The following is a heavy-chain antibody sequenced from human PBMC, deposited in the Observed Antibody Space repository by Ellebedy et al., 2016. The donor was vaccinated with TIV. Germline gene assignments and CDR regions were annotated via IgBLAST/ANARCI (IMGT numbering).Heavy chain of an antibody. Sequence: GESLKISCAASGFTFSSYDMHRVRQAPGKGLEWVAFISYDGSDKSYADSVKGRFTISRDHSKNTLYLQMNSLGADDTAMYYCARVYESYSVDYWGQGTLVTVSS. CDR2: ISYDGSDK. J-gene: IGHJ4*02. V-gene: IGHV3-30*03. D-gene: IGHD2-15*01. CDR1: GFTFSSYD. CDR3: ARVYESYSVDY.